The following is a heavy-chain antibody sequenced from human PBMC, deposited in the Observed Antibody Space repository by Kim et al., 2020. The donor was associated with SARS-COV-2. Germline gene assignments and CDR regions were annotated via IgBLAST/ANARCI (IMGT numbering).Heavy chain of an antibody. V-gene: IGHV3-48*02. CDR1: GFTFSSYS. Sequence: GGSLRLSCAASGFTFSSYSMNWVRQAPGKGLEWVSYISSSSSTIYYADSVKGRFTISRDNAKNSLYLQMNSLRDEDTAVYYCARTQKSAAGNLPWTTHYYGMDVWGQGTTVTVSS. CDR2: ISSSSSTI. J-gene: IGHJ6*02. CDR3: ARTQKSAAGNLPWTTHYYGMDV. D-gene: IGHD6-13*01.